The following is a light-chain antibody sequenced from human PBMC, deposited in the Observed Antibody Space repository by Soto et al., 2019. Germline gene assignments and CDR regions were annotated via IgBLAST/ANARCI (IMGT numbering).Light chain of an antibody. CDR1: QSISKY. CDR3: QQYNRYST. V-gene: IGKV1-5*03. CDR2: KAS. J-gene: IGKJ1*01. Sequence: DIQMTQSPSTLSASVGDRVTITFRASQSISKYLAWYQQKPGKAPKLLIYKASSLESGVPSRFSGSGSGTEFTLTISSLQPDDSATYYCQQYNRYSTFGQGTKVDIK.